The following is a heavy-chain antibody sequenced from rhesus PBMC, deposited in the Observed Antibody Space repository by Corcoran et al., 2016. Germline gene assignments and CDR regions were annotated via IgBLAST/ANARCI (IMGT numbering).Heavy chain of an antibody. J-gene: IGHJ6*01. Sequence: QVQLQESGPGVVKPSETLSLTCAVSGGSISDSYRWSWIRQPPGRGLAWIGYIYGRSTSTNYTPSFKSRGTSTTAAATNQFSLKLISVTAADAAVYYCARGRRYTGTGLDSWGQGVVVTVSS. CDR3: ARGRRYTGTGLDS. CDR2: IYGRSTST. CDR1: GGSISDSYR. V-gene: IGHV4S10*01. D-gene: IGHD4-23*01.